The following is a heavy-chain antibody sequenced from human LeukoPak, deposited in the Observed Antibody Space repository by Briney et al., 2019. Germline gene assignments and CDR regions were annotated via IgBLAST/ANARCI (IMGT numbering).Heavy chain of an antibody. V-gene: IGHV4-34*01. D-gene: IGHD3-10*01. CDR1: GGSFSGYY. CDR3: ARDSQRITMVRGVKNDAFDI. CDR2: INHSGSS. Sequence: SETLSLTCSVYGGSFSGYYWSWIPQPPGKGLVYIGEINHSGSSNYNPSLKSRVTMSVDRSKNQFSLNLNSVTAADTAVYYCARDSQRITMVRGVKNDAFDIWGQGTMVTVSS. J-gene: IGHJ3*02.